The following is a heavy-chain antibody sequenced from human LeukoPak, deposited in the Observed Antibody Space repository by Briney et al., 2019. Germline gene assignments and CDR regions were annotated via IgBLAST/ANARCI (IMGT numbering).Heavy chain of an antibody. CDR1: GYTFTTYG. D-gene: IGHD6-6*01. CDR2: ISAYNGNT. J-gene: IGHJ5*02. Sequence: ASVNVSCKASGYTFTTYGISWVRQAPGQGLEWMGWISAYNGNTNYAQKLQGRVTMTTDTSTSTAYMELRSLRSDDTAVYYCARDMIAARSNWFDPWGQGTLVTVSS. CDR3: ARDMIAARSNWFDP. V-gene: IGHV1-18*01.